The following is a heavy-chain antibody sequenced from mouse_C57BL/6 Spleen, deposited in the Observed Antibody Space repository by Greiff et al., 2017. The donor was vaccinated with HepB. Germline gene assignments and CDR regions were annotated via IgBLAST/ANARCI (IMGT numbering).Heavy chain of an antibody. Sequence: VQLVESGAELARPGASVKMSCKASGYTFTSYTMHWVKQRPGQGLEWIGYINPSSGYTKYNQKFKDKATLTADKSSSTAYMQLSSLTSEDSAVYYCARGYDGRFDYWGQGTTLTVSS. J-gene: IGHJ2*01. D-gene: IGHD2-14*01. CDR1: GYTFTSYT. V-gene: IGHV1-4*01. CDR3: ARGYDGRFDY. CDR2: INPSSGYT.